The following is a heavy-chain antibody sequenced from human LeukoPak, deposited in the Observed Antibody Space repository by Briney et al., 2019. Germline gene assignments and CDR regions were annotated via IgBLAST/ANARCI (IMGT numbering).Heavy chain of an antibody. J-gene: IGHJ4*02. Sequence: ASVKVSCKASGYTFTSYYIHWMRQAPGQGLEWMAWINPNSGGTKYAQKFQGRVTVARDTSTSTAYMELSGLRADDTATYYCARVEYCTKGVCINFDLWGQGTLVAVSS. D-gene: IGHD2-8*01. CDR2: INPNSGGT. V-gene: IGHV1-2*02. CDR3: ARVEYCTKGVCINFDL. CDR1: GYTFTSYY.